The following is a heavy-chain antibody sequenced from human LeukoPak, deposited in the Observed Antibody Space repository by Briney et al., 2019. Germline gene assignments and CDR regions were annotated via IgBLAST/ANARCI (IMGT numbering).Heavy chain of an antibody. Sequence: GGSLRLSCAASGFTFSSYAMSWVRQAPGKGLEWVSAISGSGGSTYYADSVKGRFTISRDNSKNTLYLQMNSLRAEDTAVYYCAKVLITMVRGAMLGYYFDYWGQGTLVTVSP. CDR3: AKVLITMVRGAMLGYYFDY. J-gene: IGHJ4*02. CDR1: GFTFSSYA. CDR2: ISGSGGST. V-gene: IGHV3-23*01. D-gene: IGHD3-10*01.